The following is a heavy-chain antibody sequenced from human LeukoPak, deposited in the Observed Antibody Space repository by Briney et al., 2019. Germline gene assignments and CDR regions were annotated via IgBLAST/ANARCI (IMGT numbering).Heavy chain of an antibody. CDR2: ISHSGST. Sequence: PSETLSLTCAVYGGSFSGYYWSWIRQPPGKGLEWIGEISHSGSTNYNPSLKSRVTISVDTSKNQFSLKLSSVTAADTAVYYCARGARVPTEHIAVAGTRVYFDYWGQGTLVTVSS. D-gene: IGHD6-19*01. V-gene: IGHV4-34*01. CDR1: GGSFSGYY. J-gene: IGHJ4*02. CDR3: ARGARVPTEHIAVAGTRVYFDY.